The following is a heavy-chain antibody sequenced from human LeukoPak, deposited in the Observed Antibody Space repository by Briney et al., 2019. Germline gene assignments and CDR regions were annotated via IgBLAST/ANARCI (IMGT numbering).Heavy chain of an antibody. CDR1: GFTFSSYL. Sequence: PGGSLRLSCAASGFTFSSYLMSWVRQAPGKGLEWVSSISSYSSTIYYADSVKGRFTASRDNAKNSLYLQMNSLRDEDTAVYYCAREGYYDSSAYLDFWGQGTLVSVSS. CDR3: AREGYYDSSAYLDF. V-gene: IGHV3-48*02. D-gene: IGHD3-22*01. CDR2: ISSYSSTI. J-gene: IGHJ4*02.